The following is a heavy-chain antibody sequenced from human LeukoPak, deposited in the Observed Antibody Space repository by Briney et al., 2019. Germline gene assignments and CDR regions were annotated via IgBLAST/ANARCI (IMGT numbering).Heavy chain of an antibody. CDR3: ARAAASRRLTVTIYYFDY. D-gene: IGHD4-17*01. CDR2: IYHSGST. Sequence: PSETLSLTCTVSGGSISSGGYYWSWIRQPPGKGLEWIGYIYHSGSTYYNPSLKSRVTISVDRSKNQFSLKLSSVTAADTAVYYCARAAASRRLTVTIYYFDYWGQGTLVTVSS. V-gene: IGHV4-30-2*01. CDR1: GGSISSGGYY. J-gene: IGHJ4*02.